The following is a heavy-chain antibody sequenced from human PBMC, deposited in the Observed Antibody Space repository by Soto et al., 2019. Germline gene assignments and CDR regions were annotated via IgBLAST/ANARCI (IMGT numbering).Heavy chain of an antibody. V-gene: IGHV1-2*02. J-gene: IGHJ3*02. CDR3: ARDPSTYYYDSSGLDAFDI. Sequence: ASVKVSCKASGYTFTGYYMHWVRQAPGQGLEWMGWINPNSGTANYAQKFQGRVTMTTDESTSTAYMELSSLRSEDTAVYYCARDPSTYYYDSSGLDAFDIWGQGTMVTVSS. D-gene: IGHD3-22*01. CDR1: GYTFTGYY. CDR2: INPNSGTA.